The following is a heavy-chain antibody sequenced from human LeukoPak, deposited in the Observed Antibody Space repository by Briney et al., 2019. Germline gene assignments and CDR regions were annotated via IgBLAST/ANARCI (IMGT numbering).Heavy chain of an antibody. D-gene: IGHD3-10*01. CDR2: IYYSGST. CDR3: ARKMVRGALFDY. J-gene: IGHJ4*02. V-gene: IGHV4-59*08. Sequence: SETLSLTCAVYGGSFSGYHWSWIRQPPGKGLEWIGYIYYSGSTNYNPSLKSRVTISVDTSKNQFSLKLSSVTAADTAVYYCARKMVRGALFDYCGQGTLVTVSS. CDR1: GGSFSGYH.